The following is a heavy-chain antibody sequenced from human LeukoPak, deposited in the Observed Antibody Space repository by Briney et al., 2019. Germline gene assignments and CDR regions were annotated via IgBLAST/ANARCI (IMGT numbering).Heavy chain of an antibody. CDR1: GFTFSSYA. J-gene: IGHJ4*02. CDR2: ISSNGGST. CDR3: AREFDDSSGVPYFDY. V-gene: IGHV3-64*01. Sequence: GGSLRLSCAASGFTFSSYAMHWVRQAPGKGLEYVSAISSNGGSTYYANSVKGRFTISRDNSKNTLYLQMGSLRAEDMAVYYCAREFDDSSGVPYFDYWGQGTLVTVSS. D-gene: IGHD3-22*01.